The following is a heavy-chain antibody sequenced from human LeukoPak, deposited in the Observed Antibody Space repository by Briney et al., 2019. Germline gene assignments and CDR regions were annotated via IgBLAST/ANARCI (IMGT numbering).Heavy chain of an antibody. CDR3: ARPYVAAGGYFDY. CDR2: ISYDGSNK. V-gene: IGHV3-30-3*01. D-gene: IGHD6-13*01. J-gene: IGHJ4*02. CDR1: GFTFSSYA. Sequence: GGSLRLSCAASGFTFSSYAMHWVRQAPGKGLEWVAVISYDGSNKYYADSVKGRFTISRDNSKNTLYLQMNSLRAEDTAVYYCARPYVAAGGYFDYWGQGTLVTVSS.